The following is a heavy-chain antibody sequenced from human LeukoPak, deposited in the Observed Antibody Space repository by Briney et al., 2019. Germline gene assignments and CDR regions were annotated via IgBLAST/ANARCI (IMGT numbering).Heavy chain of an antibody. CDR1: GFTFSSYG. CDR2: IWYDGSNK. CDR3: ARSQVYYYYYMDV. J-gene: IGHJ6*03. Sequence: GGSLRLSCAASGFTFSSYGMHWVRQAPGKGLEWVAVIWYDGSNKYYADSVKGRFTISRDNSKNTLYLQMNSLRAEDTAVYYCARSQVYYYYYMDVWGKGTTVTVSS. V-gene: IGHV3-33*01.